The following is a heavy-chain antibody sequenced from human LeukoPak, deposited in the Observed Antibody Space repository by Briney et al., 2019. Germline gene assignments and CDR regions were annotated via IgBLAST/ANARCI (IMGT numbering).Heavy chain of an antibody. Sequence: KSSETLSLTCAVYGGSFSGYYWSWIRQPPGKGLEWIGEINHSGSTNYNPSLKSRVTISVDTSKNQFSLKLSSVTAADTAVYYCARHVSMRYCSSTSCYGWFDPWGQGTLVTVSS. V-gene: IGHV4-34*01. D-gene: IGHD2-2*01. CDR2: INHSGST. CDR3: ARHVSMRYCSSTSCYGWFDP. CDR1: GGSFSGYY. J-gene: IGHJ5*02.